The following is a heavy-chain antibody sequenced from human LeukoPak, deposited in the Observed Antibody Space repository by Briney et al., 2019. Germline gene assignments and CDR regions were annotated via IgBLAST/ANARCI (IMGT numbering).Heavy chain of an antibody. CDR1: GGSISSSSYY. CDR2: MYTSGAT. CDR3: ARGYEYSSSWHGGLDWFDP. V-gene: IGHV4-61*02. D-gene: IGHD6-13*01. J-gene: IGHJ5*02. Sequence: SETLSLTCTVSGGSISSSSYYWSWIRQPAGKGLEWIGRMYTSGATKFNPSLTSRVTMSVDTSKNQLSLKLSSVTAADTAVYYCARGYEYSSSWHGGLDWFDPWGQGTLVTVSS.